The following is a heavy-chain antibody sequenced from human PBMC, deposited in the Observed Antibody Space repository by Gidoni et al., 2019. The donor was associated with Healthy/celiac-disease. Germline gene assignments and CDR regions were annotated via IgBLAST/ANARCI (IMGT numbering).Heavy chain of an antibody. CDR1: GFTVSSYG. D-gene: IGHD5-18*01. V-gene: IGHV3-30*18. CDR3: AKDSTVDTAMVTRGRFIDYYYYMDV. CDR2: ISYDGSNK. J-gene: IGHJ6*03. Sequence: QVQLVESGGGVVQPGRSLRLSCAASGFTVSSYGMPWVRQAPGKGLEWLAVISYDGSNKYYADSVKGRFTISRDNSKNTLYLQMNSRRAEYTAVYYCAKDSTVDTAMVTRGRFIDYYYYMDVWGKGTTVTVSS.